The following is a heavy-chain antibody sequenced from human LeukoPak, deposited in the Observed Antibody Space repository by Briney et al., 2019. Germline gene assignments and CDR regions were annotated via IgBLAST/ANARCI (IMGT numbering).Heavy chain of an antibody. Sequence: GGSLRLSCAASGFTFSNYETNWVRQAPGKGLEWVSYMSSSGSTIYYADSVKGRFTISRDNAKNSLYLRMNSLRAEDTAVYYCAREGQSSGWYYFDYWGQGTLVTVSS. CDR3: AREGQSSGWYYFDY. CDR2: MSSSGSTI. V-gene: IGHV3-48*03. J-gene: IGHJ4*02. CDR1: GFTFSNYE. D-gene: IGHD6-19*01.